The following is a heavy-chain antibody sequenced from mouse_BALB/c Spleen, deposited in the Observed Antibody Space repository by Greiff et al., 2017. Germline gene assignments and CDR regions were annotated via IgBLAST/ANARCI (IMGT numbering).Heavy chain of an antibody. CDR3: ARQEGSTHYYAMDY. D-gene: IGHD5-1*01. CDR1: GFTFSSYA. J-gene: IGHJ4*01. V-gene: IGHV5-9-3*01. CDR2: ISSGGSYT. Sequence: EVQLQESGGGLVKPGGSLKLSCAASGFTFSSYAMSWVRQTPEKRLEWVATISSGGSYTYYPDSVKGRFTISRDNAKNTLYLQMSSLRSEDTAMYYCARQEGSTHYYAMDYWGQGTSVTVSS.